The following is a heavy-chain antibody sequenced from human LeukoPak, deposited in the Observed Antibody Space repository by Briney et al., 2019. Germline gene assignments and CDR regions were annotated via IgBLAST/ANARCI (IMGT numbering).Heavy chain of an antibody. J-gene: IGHJ3*02. D-gene: IGHD1-26*01. CDR1: GFSFSSYE. CDR3: AKAPYSGSRASI. V-gene: IGHV3-48*03. CDR2: ISSSGSTI. Sequence: QPGGSLRPSCAASGFSFSSYEMNWVRQAPGKGLEWVSYISSSGSTIYYADSVKGRFTISRDNAKNSLYLQMNSRRAEDTAVYYCAKAPYSGSRASIWGQGTMVTVSS.